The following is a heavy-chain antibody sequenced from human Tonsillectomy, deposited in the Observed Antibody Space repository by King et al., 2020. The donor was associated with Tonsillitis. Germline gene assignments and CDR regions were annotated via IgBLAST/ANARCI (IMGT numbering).Heavy chain of an antibody. CDR2: SYYTVSP. Sequence: VQLVESGPGLVKPSETLSLTCTVSGGSIRSYYWSWIRQPPGKGLDWIGYSYYTVSPNYNPSLKCRVTISVDTSKNQFSLKLTSVTAADTAVYYCARHIGASRAFDIWGQGTMVTVSS. CDR3: ARHIGASRAFDI. CDR1: GGSIRSYY. V-gene: IGHV4-59*01. J-gene: IGHJ3*02. D-gene: IGHD3-3*01.